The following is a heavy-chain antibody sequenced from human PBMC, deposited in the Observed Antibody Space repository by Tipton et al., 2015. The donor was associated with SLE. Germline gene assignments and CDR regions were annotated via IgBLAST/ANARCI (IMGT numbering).Heavy chain of an antibody. CDR3: ARVDCSSTSCFKGGYYFDY. CDR2: IYYSGST. D-gene: IGHD2-2*01. CDR1: GGSISSSSYY. V-gene: IGHV4-39*07. J-gene: IGHJ4*02. Sequence: TLSLTCTVSGGSISSSSYYWGWIRQPPGKGLEWIGSIYYSGSTYYNPSLKSRVTISVDTSKNQFSLKLSSVTAADTAVYYCARVDCSSTSCFKGGYYFDYWGQGTLVTVSS.